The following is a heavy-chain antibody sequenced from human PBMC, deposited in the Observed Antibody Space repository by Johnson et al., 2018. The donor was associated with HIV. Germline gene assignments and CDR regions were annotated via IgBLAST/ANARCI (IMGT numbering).Heavy chain of an antibody. CDR3: AKDQHYYESRNGGAFDI. J-gene: IGHJ3*02. D-gene: IGHD3-22*01. Sequence: QVQLVESGGGVVQPGRSLRLSCAASGFTFSSYAMHWVRQAPGKGLEWVAVIWYDGTNKNYVDSVKGRFTISRDNSKNTLYLQMKSLRAEDTAVYYCAKDQHYYESRNGGAFDIWGQGEMVTVSS. CDR1: GFTFSSYA. V-gene: IGHV3-30*04. CDR2: IWYDGTNK.